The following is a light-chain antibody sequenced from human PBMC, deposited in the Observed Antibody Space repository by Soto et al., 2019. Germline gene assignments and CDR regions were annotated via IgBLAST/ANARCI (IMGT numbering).Light chain of an antibody. CDR2: DAS. CDR1: RSISDW. CDR3: LQYSSHSWT. V-gene: IGKV1-5*01. Sequence: DIQHTQSPSSLSPSVGDRVTITCRASRSISDWLAWYQQKPGKAPELLIFDASNLKSGVSSRFSGSGSGTEFTLTISRLQPDDVANYYCLQYSSHSWTFGQGTKVDIK. J-gene: IGKJ1*01.